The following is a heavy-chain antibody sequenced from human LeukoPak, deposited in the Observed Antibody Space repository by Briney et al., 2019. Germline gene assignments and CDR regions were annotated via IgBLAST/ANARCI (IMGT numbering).Heavy chain of an antibody. Sequence: GGSLRLSCAASGFPFSAYEMNWVRQAPGKGLEWVSYISVSGGTIYYADSVKGRFTISRDNAKQSLYLQMNSLRAEDTAVYYCARGTLYYGSESYDYWGQGTLVIVSS. CDR1: GFPFSAYE. V-gene: IGHV3-48*03. J-gene: IGHJ4*02. D-gene: IGHD3-10*01. CDR3: ARGTLYYGSESYDY. CDR2: ISVSGGTI.